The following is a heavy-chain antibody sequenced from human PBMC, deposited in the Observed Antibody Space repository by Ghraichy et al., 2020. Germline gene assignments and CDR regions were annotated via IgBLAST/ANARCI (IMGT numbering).Heavy chain of an antibody. CDR3: ARDANTCSGGSCYRTRTEYGMDV. V-gene: IGHV3-64*01. J-gene: IGHJ6*02. Sequence: GGSLRLSCAASGFTFSSYAMHWVRQAPGKGLEYVSAISSNGGSTYYANSVKGRFTISRDNSKNTLYLQMGSLRAEDMAVYYCARDANTCSGGSCYRTRTEYGMDVWGQGTTVTVSS. CDR1: GFTFSSYA. CDR2: ISSNGGST. D-gene: IGHD2-15*01.